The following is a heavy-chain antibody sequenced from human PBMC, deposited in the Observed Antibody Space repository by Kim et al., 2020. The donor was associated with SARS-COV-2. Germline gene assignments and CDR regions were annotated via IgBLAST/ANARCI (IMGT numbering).Heavy chain of an antibody. CDR1: GFTFSDYG. CDR2: ISSSGSTE. CDR3: VRGDSSAWYAFYYYGMDV. V-gene: IGHV3-48*04. J-gene: IGHJ6*02. Sequence: GGSLRLSCVASGFTFSDYGINWVRQVPGKGLEWVSYISSSGSTEYYADSVKGRFTISRDNAKSSLFLRMNSLRVEDTAVYYCVRGDSSAWYAFYYYGMDVWGQGTTVTVSS. D-gene: IGHD6-13*01.